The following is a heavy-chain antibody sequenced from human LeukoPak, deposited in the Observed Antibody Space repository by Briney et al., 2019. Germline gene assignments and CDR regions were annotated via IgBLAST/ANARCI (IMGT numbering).Heavy chain of an antibody. V-gene: IGHV3-23*01. J-gene: IGHJ4*01. CDR1: GFIFNNFA. D-gene: IGHD1/OR15-1a*01. CDR2: ISAVDANT. Sequence: GGSLFLSCAASGFIFNNFAMTWVRQAPGKGLEWVATISAVDANTYYADSVRGRFTVSRDNSKNTLYLQMTSLRAEDTALYFYAKQFLDANRGHGTLVTVSS. CDR3: AKQFLDAN.